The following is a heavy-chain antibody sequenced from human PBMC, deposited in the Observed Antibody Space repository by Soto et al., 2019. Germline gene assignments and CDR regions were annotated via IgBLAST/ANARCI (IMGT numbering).Heavy chain of an antibody. CDR1: RDTFTSYY. J-gene: IGHJ5*02. CDR2: INPHGGST. D-gene: IGHD1-26*01. Sequence: ASVKVACKAPRDTFTSYYINWVRLAPGQGLEWMGVINPHGGSTAYAQKFKGRVTLTRDTSASTVYMEVSSLTSEDTAMYYCARSSGGNFGIIIEGTNWFAPWGQGTLATVSS. CDR3: ARSSGGNFGIIIEGTNWFAP. V-gene: IGHV1-46*01.